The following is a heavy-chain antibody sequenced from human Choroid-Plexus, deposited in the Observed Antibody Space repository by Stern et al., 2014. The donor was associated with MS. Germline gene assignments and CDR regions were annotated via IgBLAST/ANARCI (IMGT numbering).Heavy chain of an antibody. D-gene: IGHD2/OR15-2a*01. J-gene: IGHJ5*02. CDR1: GFTFGSCA. Sequence: QVQLVQSGGGVVQPGRPLRLSCVASGFTFGSCAMHWVRQAPGKGLEWVAGVSYDGSNQDYADSVKGRFTISRDNSQNTLYMQMSSLRPEDTAVYYCAKDRQYLTYFFDHWGQGSLVTVSS. CDR3: AKDRQYLTYFFDH. V-gene: IGHV3-30*18. CDR2: VSYDGSNQ.